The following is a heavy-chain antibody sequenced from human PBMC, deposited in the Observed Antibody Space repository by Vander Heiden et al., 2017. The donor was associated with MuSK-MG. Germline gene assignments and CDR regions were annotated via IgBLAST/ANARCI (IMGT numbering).Heavy chain of an antibody. Sequence: VQLVQSGAEVKKHGESLKISCQGSGYSFTSYWTGWVRQLPGKGRAWIGIIYPGDSDTSHRPSFQGQVTISADKSISTAYLQWSSLKASDAAMYYCARHHGLRYFGQGWFDPWGQGPLVTVAS. D-gene: IGHD3-9*01. CDR3: ARHHGLRYFGQGWFDP. J-gene: IGHJ5*02. CDR1: GYSFTSYW. V-gene: IGHV5-51*01. CDR2: IYPGDSDT.